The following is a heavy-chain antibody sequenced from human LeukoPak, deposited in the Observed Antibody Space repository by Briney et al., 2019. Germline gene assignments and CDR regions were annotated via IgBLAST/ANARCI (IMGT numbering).Heavy chain of an antibody. D-gene: IGHD2-15*01. CDR3: ARAPATNYYYYMDV. V-gene: IGHV4-59*12. Sequence: SETLSLTCTVSGGSIRSYYWSRIRQPPGKGLEWIAYIYYSGSTNYNPSLKSRVTISVDTSKNQFSLKLSSVTAADTAVYYCARAPATNYYYYMDVWGKGTTVTVSS. J-gene: IGHJ6*03. CDR1: GGSIRSYY. CDR2: IYYSGST.